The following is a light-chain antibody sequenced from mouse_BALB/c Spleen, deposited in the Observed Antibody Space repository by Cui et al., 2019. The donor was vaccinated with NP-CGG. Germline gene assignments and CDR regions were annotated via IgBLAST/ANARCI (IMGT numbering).Light chain of an antibody. CDR3: ALCYNNHWV. CDR2: GTN. V-gene: IGLV1*01. J-gene: IGLJ1*01. CDR1: TGAVTTSNY. Sequence: QAVVPQESALTTSPGETVTLTCRSSTGAVTTSNYANWVQEKPDHLFTGLIGGTNNRAPGVPARFSGSLIGDKAALTITGAQTEDEAIYFCALCYNNHWVFGGGTKLTVL.